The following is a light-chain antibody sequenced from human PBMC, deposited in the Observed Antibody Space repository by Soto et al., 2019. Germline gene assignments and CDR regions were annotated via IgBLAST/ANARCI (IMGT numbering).Light chain of an antibody. CDR3: CSYAGSYTGV. CDR1: SSDVGGYNC. Sequence: QSVLTQPRSVSGSPGQSVTISCTGTSSDVGGYNCVSWYQQHPGKAPKLMIYDVSKRPSGVPDRFSGSKSGNTASLSISGLQAEDEADYYCCSYAGSYTGVFGTGTKVTVL. J-gene: IGLJ1*01. V-gene: IGLV2-11*01. CDR2: DVS.